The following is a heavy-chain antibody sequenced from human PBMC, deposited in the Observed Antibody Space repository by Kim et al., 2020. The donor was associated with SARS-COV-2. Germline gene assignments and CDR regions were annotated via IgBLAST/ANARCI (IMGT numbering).Heavy chain of an antibody. V-gene: IGHV5-10-1*01. CDR3: ARANLGYCSGGSCYPSNWFDP. CDR1: GYSFTSYW. J-gene: IGHJ5*02. D-gene: IGHD2-15*01. Sequence: GESLKISCKGSGYSFTSYWIRWVRQMPGKGLEWMGRIDPSDSYTNYSPSFQGHVTISADKSISTAYLQWSSLKASDTAMYYCARANLGYCSGGSCYPSNWFDPWGQGTLVTVSS. CDR2: IDPSDSYT.